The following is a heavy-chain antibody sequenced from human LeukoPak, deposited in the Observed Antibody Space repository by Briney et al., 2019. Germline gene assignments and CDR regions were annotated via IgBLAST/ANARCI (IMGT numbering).Heavy chain of an antibody. V-gene: IGHV4-61*01. CDR3: ARDPHGSGILHY. D-gene: IGHD3-10*01. Sequence: SETLSLACTVSGGSVSSGSYYWSWIRQPAGKGLEWIGYIYYSGSTNYNPSLKSRVTISVDTSKSQFSLKLSSVTAADTAVYYCARDPHGSGILHYWGQGTLVTVSS. J-gene: IGHJ4*02. CDR2: IYYSGST. CDR1: GGSVSSGSYY.